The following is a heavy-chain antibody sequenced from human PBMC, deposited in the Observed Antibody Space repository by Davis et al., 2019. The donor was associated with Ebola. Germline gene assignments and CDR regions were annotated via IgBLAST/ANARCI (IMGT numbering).Heavy chain of an antibody. Sequence: PGGSLRLSCAASGFTFSSYWMSWVRQAPGKGLEWVANIKQDGSEKYYVDSVKGRFTISRDNSKNTLYLQMNSLRAEDTAVYYCAKEVPDTAMVTGWDYWGQGTLVTVSS. CDR1: GFTFSSYW. CDR3: AKEVPDTAMVTGWDY. CDR2: IKQDGSEK. J-gene: IGHJ4*02. D-gene: IGHD5-18*01. V-gene: IGHV3-7*03.